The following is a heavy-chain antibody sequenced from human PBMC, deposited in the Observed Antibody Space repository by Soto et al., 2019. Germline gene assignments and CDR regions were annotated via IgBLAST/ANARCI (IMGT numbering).Heavy chain of an antibody. CDR3: VRGGSDFDY. CDR2: IKCDGSEK. Sequence: GGSLRLSCAASGFTFSSSWMHWVCQAPEKGLEWVADIKCDGSEKYYVDSAKGRLTISRDNAKNSLYLQVNSLRAEDMTVYYCVRGGSDFDYWGQGTLVTVSS. D-gene: IGHD5-12*01. J-gene: IGHJ4*02. V-gene: IGHV3-7*03. CDR1: GFTFSSSW.